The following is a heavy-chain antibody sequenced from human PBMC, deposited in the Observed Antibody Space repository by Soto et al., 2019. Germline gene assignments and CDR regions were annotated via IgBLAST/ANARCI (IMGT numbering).Heavy chain of an antibody. CDR2: IKKESDGGTR. CDR3: TTVFLCSYYIDN. D-gene: IGHD2-21*01. V-gene: IGHV3-15*05. J-gene: IGHJ4*02. Sequence: EVQLVESGGGLVKPGGSLRLSCATSGFIFNNAWMTWVRQAPGKGLECVGRIKKESDGGTRDYAAPVKGRFTISRDDSRNTLYLEMNTRRSEDRGVYYCTTVFLCSYYIDNWGQGTPVTVSS. CDR1: GFIFNNAW.